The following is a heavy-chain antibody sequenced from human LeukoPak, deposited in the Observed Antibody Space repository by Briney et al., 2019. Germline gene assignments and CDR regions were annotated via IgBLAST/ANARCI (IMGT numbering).Heavy chain of an antibody. CDR2: IIPIFGTA. CDR1: GGTFSSYA. V-gene: IGHV1-69*13. Sequence: ASVKVSCKASGGTFSSYAISWVRQAPGQGLEWMGGIIPIFGTANYAQKFQGRVTITADESTSTAYMELSSLRSEDTAVYYCARDDKAAGQGDYWGQGTLVTVSS. D-gene: IGHD6-13*01. CDR3: ARDDKAAGQGDY. J-gene: IGHJ4*02.